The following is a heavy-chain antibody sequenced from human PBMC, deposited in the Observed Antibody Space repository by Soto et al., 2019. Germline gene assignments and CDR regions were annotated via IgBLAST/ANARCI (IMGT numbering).Heavy chain of an antibody. CDR2: IYWDDDK. D-gene: IGHD3-16*01. J-gene: IGHJ4*02. V-gene: IGHV2-5*02. Sequence: QITLKESGPTLVKPTQTLTLTCTFSGFSLSTSGVGVGWIRQPPGKALEWLALIYWDDDKRYSPSLKSRLTITKDTSKNQVVLTMTNMDPVDTVTYYCAHVSYPANRLGYWGQGTLVTVSS. CDR3: AHVSYPANRLGY. CDR1: GFSLSTSGVG.